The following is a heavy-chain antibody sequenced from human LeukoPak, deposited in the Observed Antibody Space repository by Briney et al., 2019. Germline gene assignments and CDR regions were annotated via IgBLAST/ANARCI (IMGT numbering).Heavy chain of an antibody. D-gene: IGHD3-10*01. CDR3: ARLSRPITMVRGVIGNDY. Sequence: SETLSLTCAVYGGSFSGYYWSWIRQPPGKGLEWIGEINHSGSTNYNPSLKSRVTISVDTSKNQFSLKLSSVTAADTAVYYCARLSRPITMVRGVIGNDYWGQGTLVTVSS. J-gene: IGHJ4*02. CDR1: GGSFSGYY. V-gene: IGHV4-34*01. CDR2: INHSGST.